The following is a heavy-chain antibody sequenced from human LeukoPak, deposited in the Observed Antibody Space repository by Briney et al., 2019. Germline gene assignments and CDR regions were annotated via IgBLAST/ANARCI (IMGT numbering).Heavy chain of an antibody. J-gene: IGHJ4*02. CDR3: ARGIAVAGTRAPLDY. Sequence: YISSSGSTIYYADSVKGRFTISRDNAKNSLYLQMNSLRAEDTAVYYCARGIAVAGTRAPLDYWGQGTLVTVSS. V-gene: IGHV3-11*01. D-gene: IGHD6-19*01. CDR2: ISSSGSTI.